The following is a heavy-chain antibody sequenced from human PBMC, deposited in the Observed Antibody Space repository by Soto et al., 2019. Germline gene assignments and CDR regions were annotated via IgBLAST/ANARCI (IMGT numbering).Heavy chain of an antibody. Sequence: QVQLVQSGAKVKKPGSSVKVSCKASGGTFNSHTINWVRQAPGQGLEWMGRVVPLLGIESHPQKFQDRLTITADTSTGTVFMELSNPRSEDTAVYYCTRDRPEKAVVPVPRQHFDSWGQGTLLTVSS. CDR2: VVPLLGIE. J-gene: IGHJ4*02. V-gene: IGHV1-69*08. CDR3: TRDRPEKAVVPVPRQHFDS. CDR1: GGTFNSHT. D-gene: IGHD2-21*01.